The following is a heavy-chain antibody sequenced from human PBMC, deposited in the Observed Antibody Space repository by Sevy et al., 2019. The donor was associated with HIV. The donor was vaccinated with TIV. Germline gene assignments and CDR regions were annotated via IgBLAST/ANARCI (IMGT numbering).Heavy chain of an antibody. CDR2: ISWNSGSI. CDR3: AKDISEGGSYGHFDY. CDR1: GFTFDDYA. J-gene: IGHJ4*02. Sequence: GGSLRLSCAASGFTFDDYAMHWVRQAPGKGLEWVSGISWNSGSIGYVDSVKGRFTISRDNAKNSLYLQMNSLRAEDTALYYCAKDISEGGSYGHFDYWGQGTLVTVSS. D-gene: IGHD1-26*01. V-gene: IGHV3-9*01.